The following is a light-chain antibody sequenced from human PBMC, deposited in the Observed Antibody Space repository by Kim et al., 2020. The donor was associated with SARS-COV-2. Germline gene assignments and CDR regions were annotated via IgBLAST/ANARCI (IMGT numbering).Light chain of an antibody. CDR2: GAS. Sequence: VSQGERATLSCSASQSVSSNLAWYQQKPGQAPRLLIYGASTRATGIPARFSGSGSGTEFTLTISSLQSGDFAVYYCQQYNNWPGTFGQGTKVDIK. V-gene: IGKV3-15*01. CDR1: QSVSSN. CDR3: QQYNNWPGT. J-gene: IGKJ1*01.